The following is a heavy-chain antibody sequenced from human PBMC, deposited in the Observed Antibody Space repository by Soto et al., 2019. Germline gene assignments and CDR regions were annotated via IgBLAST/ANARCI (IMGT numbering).Heavy chain of an antibody. Sequence: SETLSLTCAVSGGSISSGGYSWSWIRQPPGKGLEWIGYIYHSGSTYYNPSLKSRVTISVDTSKNQFSLKLSSVTAADTAVYYCAREKAAAGASDAFDIWGQGTMVTVSS. CDR1: GGSISSGGYS. J-gene: IGHJ3*02. CDR2: IYHSGST. V-gene: IGHV4-30-2*05. D-gene: IGHD6-13*01. CDR3: AREKAAAGASDAFDI.